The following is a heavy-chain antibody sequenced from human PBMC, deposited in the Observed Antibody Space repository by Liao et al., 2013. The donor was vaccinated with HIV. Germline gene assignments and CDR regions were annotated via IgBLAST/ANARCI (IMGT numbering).Heavy chain of an antibody. V-gene: IGHV4-39*07. CDR2: VYFTGSD. CDR1: GGSISSQNNF. J-gene: IGHJ4*02. CDR3: ARDPRRGLFYFDL. Sequence: QVQLQASGPGVVKPSETLSLICTVSGGSISSQNNFWGWIRQSPGKGLEWIGSVYFTGSDYYAPSLKSRATISVDTSKNQMSLHLTSVTAADTAIYYCARDPRRGLFYFDLWGPGTQVTVSS. D-gene: IGHD3-10*01.